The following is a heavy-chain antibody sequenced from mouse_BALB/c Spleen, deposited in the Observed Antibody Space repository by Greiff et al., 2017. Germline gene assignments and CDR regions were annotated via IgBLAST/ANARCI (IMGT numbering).Heavy chain of an antibody. Sequence: DVHLVESGGGLVKPGGSLKLSCAASGFTFSSYAMSWVRQSPEKRLEWVAEISSGGSYTYYPDTVTGRFTISRDNAKNTLYLEMSSLRSEDTAMYYCAREDRYDGFDYWGQGTTLTVSS. CDR3: AREDRYDGFDY. J-gene: IGHJ2*01. CDR2: ISSGGSYT. V-gene: IGHV5-9-4*01. CDR1: GFTFSSYA. D-gene: IGHD2-14*01.